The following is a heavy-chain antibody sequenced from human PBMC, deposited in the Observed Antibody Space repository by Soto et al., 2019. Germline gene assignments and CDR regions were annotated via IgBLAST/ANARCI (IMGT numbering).Heavy chain of an antibody. Sequence: QVQLVESGGGVVQPGRSLRLSCAASGFTFSGYGMHWVRQAPGKGLEWVAITRHDGSNTYYAASVRGRFTISRDNSKKTMYLQMDSLRAEDTAVYYCARDGVGATTFFGYFDYWGQGTLVTVSS. CDR3: ARDGVGATTFFGYFDY. V-gene: IGHV3-33*01. J-gene: IGHJ4*02. D-gene: IGHD1-26*01. CDR1: GFTFSGYG. CDR2: TRHDGSNT.